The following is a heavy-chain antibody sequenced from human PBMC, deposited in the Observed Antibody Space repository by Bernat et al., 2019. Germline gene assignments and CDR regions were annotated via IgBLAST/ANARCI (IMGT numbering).Heavy chain of an antibody. D-gene: IGHD5-18*01. CDR1: EFSVSTNY. CDR2: IYGGGAT. V-gene: IGHV3-66*02. J-gene: IGHJ5*02. Sequence: EVLLVESGGGVVQPGGSLRLSCAASEFSVSTNYMSWVRQAPGKGLEWVSVIYGGGATYYGESVKGRFTITRDISKNSLHLQMNSLRVEDTAVYYCASATWDTAMVTSWFDTWGQGTLVTVAS. CDR3: ASATWDTAMVTSWFDT.